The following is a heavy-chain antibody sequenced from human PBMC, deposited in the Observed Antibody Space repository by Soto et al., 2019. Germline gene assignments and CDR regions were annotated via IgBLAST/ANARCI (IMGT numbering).Heavy chain of an antibody. CDR2: ISYDGSNK. CDR3: ARDQGGDIDY. J-gene: IGHJ4*02. CDR1: GFTFSSYA. V-gene: IGHV3-30-3*01. Sequence: QVQLVESGGGVVQPGRSLRLSCAASGFTFSSYAMHCVRQAPGKGLEWVAIISYDGSNKYYADSVKGRFTFSRDNSRNTLYLQMNSLRAEDTAVYYCARDQGGDIDYWGQGTLVTVSS. D-gene: IGHD3-16*01.